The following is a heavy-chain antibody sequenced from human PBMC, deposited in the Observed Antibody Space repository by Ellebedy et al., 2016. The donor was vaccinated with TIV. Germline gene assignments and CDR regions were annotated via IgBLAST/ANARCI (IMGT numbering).Heavy chain of an antibody. CDR1: GGSFSPYY. CDR3: ARSGTLARYYYGMDA. Sequence: MPGGSLRLSCTVSGGSFSPYYWSWIRQPPGKGPEWIAFIYYSGGTRYNPSLESRVTISVDTPKNQFSLKLSSVTAADTAVYYCARSGTLARYYYGMDAWGPGTTVTVSS. J-gene: IGHJ6*02. CDR2: IYYSGGT. V-gene: IGHV4-59*01. D-gene: IGHD3-10*01.